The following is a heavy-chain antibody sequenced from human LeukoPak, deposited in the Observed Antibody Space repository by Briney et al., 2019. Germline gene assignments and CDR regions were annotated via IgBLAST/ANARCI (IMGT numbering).Heavy chain of an antibody. D-gene: IGHD6-13*01. CDR1: GFTFSSYG. CDR3: ASEGIAAAADI. CDR2: ISYDGSNK. V-gene: IGHV3-30*03. J-gene: IGHJ3*02. Sequence: GGSLRLSCAASGFTFSSYGMHWVRQAPGKGLEWVAVISYDGSNKYYADSVKGRFTISRDNSKNTLYLQMNSLRTEDTAVYYCASEGIAAAADIWGQGTMVTVSS.